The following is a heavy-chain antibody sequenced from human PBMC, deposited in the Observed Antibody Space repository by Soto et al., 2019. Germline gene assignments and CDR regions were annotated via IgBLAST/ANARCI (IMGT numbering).Heavy chain of an antibody. Sequence: QVQLVQSGAEVKKPGASVKVSCKASGYTFTNYGINWVRQAPGQGLEWLGWVSAYNGERRYAQRVQARVIMTTDTSTTPAYMELRSLRSDDTDVYYCSRGTSIPASGDYWGQGTLVTVSS. CDR2: VSAYNGER. CDR1: GYTFTNYG. J-gene: IGHJ4*01. D-gene: IGHD6-6*01. CDR3: SRGTSIPASGDY. V-gene: IGHV1-18*01.